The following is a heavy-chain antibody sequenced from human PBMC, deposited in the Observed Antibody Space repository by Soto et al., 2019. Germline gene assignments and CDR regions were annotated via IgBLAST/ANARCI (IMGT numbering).Heavy chain of an antibody. CDR1: GFTVSSYG. CDR2: VSYDGSIE. V-gene: IGHV3-30*18. D-gene: IGHD3-16*01. Sequence: QPGGSVRLCGAGAGFTVSSYGRHWVRQAPGKGLEWVAVVSYDGSIENYADSVRGRFTISRDNSKNTVFLQMNSLRVEDTAVYYCAKDLYYYDFSLGDSWGQGTLVTVSS. J-gene: IGHJ5*02. CDR3: AKDLYYYDFSLGDS.